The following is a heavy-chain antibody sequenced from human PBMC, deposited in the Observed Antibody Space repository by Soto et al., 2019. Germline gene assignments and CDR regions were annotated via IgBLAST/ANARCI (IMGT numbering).Heavy chain of an antibody. J-gene: IGHJ4*02. CDR2: ISAYNGNT. V-gene: IGHV1-18*04. CDR1: GYTFTSYG. Sequence: ASVKVSCKASGYTFTSYGTSWVRQAPGQGLEWMGWISAYNGNTNYAQKLQGRVTMTTDTSTSTAYMELRSLRSDDTAVYYCARSALRFLEWLGVQDYWGQGTLVTVSS. CDR3: ARSALRFLEWLGVQDY. D-gene: IGHD3-3*01.